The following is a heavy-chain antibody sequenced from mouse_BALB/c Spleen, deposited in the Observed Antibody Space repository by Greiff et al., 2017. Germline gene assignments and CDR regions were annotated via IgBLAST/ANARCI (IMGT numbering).Heavy chain of an antibody. V-gene: IGHV5-17*02. Sequence: EVNVVESGGGLVQPGGSRKLSCAASGFTFSSFGMHWVRQAPEKGLEWVAYISSGSSTIYYADTVKGRFTISRDNPKNTLFLQMTSLRSEDTAMYYCARANAMDYWGQGTSVTVSA. CDR3: ARANAMDY. CDR2: ISSGSSTI. J-gene: IGHJ4*01. CDR1: GFTFSSFG.